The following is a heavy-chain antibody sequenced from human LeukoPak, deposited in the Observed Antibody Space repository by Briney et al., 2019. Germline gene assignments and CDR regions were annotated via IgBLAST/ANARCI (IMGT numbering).Heavy chain of an antibody. CDR2: ISSSSSYI. J-gene: IGHJ4*02. D-gene: IGHD3-9*01. CDR1: GFTFSSYS. V-gene: IGHV3-21*01. CDR3: AKAHGEVLRYFDWSPRPSAY. Sequence: GGSLRLSCAASGFTFSSYSMNWVRQAPGKGLEWVSSISSSSSYIYYADSVKGRFTISRDNAKNSLYLQMNSLRAEDTAVYYCAKAHGEVLRYFDWSPRPSAYGGQGTLVTASS.